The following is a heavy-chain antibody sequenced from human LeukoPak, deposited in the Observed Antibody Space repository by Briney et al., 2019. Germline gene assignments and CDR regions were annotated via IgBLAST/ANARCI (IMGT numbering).Heavy chain of an antibody. V-gene: IGHV4-59*01. J-gene: IGHJ4*02. CDR2: IYNSGRT. Sequence: PSETLSLTCTVSGGSISTYYWSWLRQPPGKGLEWIGYIYNSGRTNYNPSLESRVTISVDTSKNQFSLKLNSVTAADTAVYYCASSSGSGRSDYWGQGTLVTVSS. CDR3: ASSSGSGRSDY. D-gene: IGHD3-10*01. CDR1: GGSISTYY.